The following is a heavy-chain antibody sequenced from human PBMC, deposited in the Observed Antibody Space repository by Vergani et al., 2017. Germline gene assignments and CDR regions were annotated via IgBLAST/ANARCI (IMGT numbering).Heavy chain of an antibody. Sequence: QVQLVESGGGLVKPGGSLRLSCAASGFTFSDYYMSWIRQAPGKGLEWVSYISSSSSYTNYADSVKGRFTISRDNAKNSLYLQMNSLRAEDTAVYYCARDPLGLRYFDYWGQGTLVTVSS. J-gene: IGHJ4*02. CDR3: ARDPLGLRYFDY. CDR1: GFTFSDYY. V-gene: IGHV3-11*06. D-gene: IGHD5-12*01. CDR2: ISSSSSYT.